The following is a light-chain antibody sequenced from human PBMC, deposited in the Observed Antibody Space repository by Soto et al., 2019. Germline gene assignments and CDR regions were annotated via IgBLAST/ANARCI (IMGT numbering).Light chain of an antibody. V-gene: IGKV3-20*01. J-gene: IGKJ4*01. CDR1: QSIKNNF. CDR2: AAS. Sequence: IVLTQSPGALSLSPGEGATLSCRASQSIKNNFLAWYHQRPGQAPRLPIHAASIRASGISDRFSGTASGTDFTLTISRLEPDDFGVYYCQQYGTSLTFGGGTRVE. CDR3: QQYGTSLT.